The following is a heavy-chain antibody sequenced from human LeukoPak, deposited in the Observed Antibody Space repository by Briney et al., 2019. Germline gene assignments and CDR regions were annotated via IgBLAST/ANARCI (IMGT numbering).Heavy chain of an antibody. CDR1: GFTFSSYA. CDR3: ARARDFGDMYYFDY. CDR2: ISGSGGST. J-gene: IGHJ4*02. Sequence: QAGGSLRLSCAASGFTFSSYAMSWVRQAPGKGLEWVSAISGSGGSTYYADSVKGRFTISRDNSKNTLYLQMNSLRAEDTAVYYCARARDFGDMYYFDYWGQGTLVTVSS. D-gene: IGHD4-17*01. V-gene: IGHV3-23*01.